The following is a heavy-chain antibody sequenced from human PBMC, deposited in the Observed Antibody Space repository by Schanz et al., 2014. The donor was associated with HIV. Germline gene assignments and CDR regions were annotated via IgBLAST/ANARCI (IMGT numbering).Heavy chain of an antibody. CDR3: ARGSWYSGGWYDDYNYYDVDV. V-gene: IGHV3-21*01. Sequence: EVQLVESGGGLVKPGGSLRLSCAASGFTFSSYSLNWVRQAPGKGLEWVSSISSSSSDKYYADSVKGRFTISRDNAKNSLYLQMNSLRAEDTAVYFCARGSWYSGGWYDDYNYYDVDVWGQGTTVIVSS. CDR1: GFTFSSYS. D-gene: IGHD6-19*01. CDR2: ISSSSSDK. J-gene: IGHJ6*02.